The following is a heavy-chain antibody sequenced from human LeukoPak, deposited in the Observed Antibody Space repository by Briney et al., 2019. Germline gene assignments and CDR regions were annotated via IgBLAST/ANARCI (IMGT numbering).Heavy chain of an antibody. V-gene: IGHV3-30*18. D-gene: IGHD1-7*01. J-gene: IGHJ4*02. CDR3: AKVRVVFNWNYAYYFDY. CDR2: ISYDGSSK. CDR1: GFTFSNYA. Sequence: GGSLRLSCAASGFTFSNYAMHWVRQAPGKGLEWVAIISYDGSSKYYADSVKGRFTISRDNSKNTLYLQMNSLGPEDTAMYYCAKVRVVFNWNYAYYFDYWGQGTLVTVSS.